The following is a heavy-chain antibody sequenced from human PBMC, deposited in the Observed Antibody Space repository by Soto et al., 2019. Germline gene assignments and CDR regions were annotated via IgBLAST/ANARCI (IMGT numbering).Heavy chain of an antibody. CDR3: ARGIAGSVYGMDV. V-gene: IGHV3-64*01. Sequence: EVQLVESGGGLVQPGGSLRPSCAASGFTFSSYAMHWVRQAPGKGLEYVSAISSNGGSTYYANSVEGRFTISRDNSKNTLYLQMGSLRAEDMAVYYCARGIAGSVYGMDVWGQGTTVTVSS. CDR2: ISSNGGST. D-gene: IGHD2-15*01. J-gene: IGHJ6*02. CDR1: GFTFSSYA.